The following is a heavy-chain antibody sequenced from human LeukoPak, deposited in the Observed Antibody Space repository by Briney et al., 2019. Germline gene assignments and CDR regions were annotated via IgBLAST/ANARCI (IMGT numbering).Heavy chain of an antibody. V-gene: IGHV4-59*01. J-gene: IGHJ4*02. CDR2: IYDRGTT. CDR1: GDSIGTYF. Sequence: SETLSLTCSVSGDSIGTYFWHWIRQPPGKGLEWMGYIYDRGTTAYNPSLKRRVTMSVDTSTNQFSLNLSSVTAADTAVYYCARDRYSGTYWGYFDYWGQGTLVTVSS. D-gene: IGHD1-26*01. CDR3: ARDRYSGTYWGYFDY.